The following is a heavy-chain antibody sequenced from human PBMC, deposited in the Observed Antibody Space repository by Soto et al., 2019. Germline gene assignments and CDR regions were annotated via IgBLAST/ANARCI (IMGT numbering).Heavy chain of an antibody. CDR2: MSGSNGDT. V-gene: IGHV3-23*01. D-gene: IGHD6-25*01. CDR1: GFTFSSYG. CDR3: AKVRIRGAAADRGYYGMDV. J-gene: IGHJ6*02. Sequence: EVQLLESGGGLVQPGGSLRLSCAGSGFTFSSYGMSWVRQAPGKGLEWVSGMSGSNGDTYYADSVKGRFTISRDNLKNALFLQMSSLRVEDTAVYYCAKVRIRGAAADRGYYGMDVWGHGTTVTVSS.